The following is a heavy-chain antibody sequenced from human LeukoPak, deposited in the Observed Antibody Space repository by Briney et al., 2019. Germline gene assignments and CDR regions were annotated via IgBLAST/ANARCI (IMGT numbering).Heavy chain of an antibody. CDR3: ASKLGSYCSGSNCHNYYYYMDV. CDR2: IYSGGRT. D-gene: IGHD2-15*01. CDR1: GFTFSSYS. J-gene: IGHJ6*03. V-gene: IGHV3-53*01. Sequence: QSGGSLRLSCAASGFTFSSYSMNWVRQAPGKGLEWVSLIYSGGRTYHADSVKGRFTISRDNSKNTLYLQMNSLRAEDSAVYYCASKLGSYCSGSNCHNYYYYMDVWGKGTTVTVSS.